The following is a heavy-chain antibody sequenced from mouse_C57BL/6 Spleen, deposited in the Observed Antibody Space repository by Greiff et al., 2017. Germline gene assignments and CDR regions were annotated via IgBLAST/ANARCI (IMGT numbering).Heavy chain of an antibody. D-gene: IGHD4-1*01. J-gene: IGHJ4*01. V-gene: IGHV5-4*03. CDR1: GFTFSSYA. CDR3: ARVTGVYAMDY. Sequence: EVMLVESGGGLVKPGGSLKLSCAASGFTFSSYAMSWVRQTPEKRLEWVATISDGGSYTYYPDNVKGRFTLSRDNAKSHPYLQMSHLKSEDTAMYYCARVTGVYAMDYWGQGTSVTVSS. CDR2: ISDGGSYT.